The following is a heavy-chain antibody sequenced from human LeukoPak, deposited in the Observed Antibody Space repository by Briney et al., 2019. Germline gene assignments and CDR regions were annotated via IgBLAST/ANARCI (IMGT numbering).Heavy chain of an antibody. D-gene: IGHD5-12*01. J-gene: IGHJ4*02. Sequence: SETLSLTCTVSGGSISSSSYYWGWIRQPPGKGLEWIGYIYYSGSTNYNPSLKSRVTISVDTSKNQFSLKLSSVTAADTAVYYCATGSDIVATIDFFPFDYWGQGTLVTVSS. CDR2: IYYSGST. CDR1: GGSISSSSYY. CDR3: ATGSDIVATIDFFPFDY. V-gene: IGHV4-61*05.